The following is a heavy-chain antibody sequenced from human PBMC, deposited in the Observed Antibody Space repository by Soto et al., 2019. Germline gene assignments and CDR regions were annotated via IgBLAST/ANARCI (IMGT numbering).Heavy chain of an antibody. CDR3: ARGPGSYFAFDI. CDR2: INHSGST. CDR1: GGSFSGYY. V-gene: IGHV4-34*01. J-gene: IGHJ3*02. Sequence: QVQLQQWGAGLLKPSETLSLTCAVYGGSFSGYYWSWIRQPPGKGLEWIGEINHSGSTNYNPSLKSRVTISVDTSKNQFFLKLSSVTAADTAVYYCARGPGSYFAFDIWGQGTMVTVSS. D-gene: IGHD1-26*01.